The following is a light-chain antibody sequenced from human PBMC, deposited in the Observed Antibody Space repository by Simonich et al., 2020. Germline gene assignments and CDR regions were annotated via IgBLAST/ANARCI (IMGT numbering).Light chain of an antibody. CDR1: SSDVGGYNY. V-gene: IGLV2-23*01. Sequence: QSALTQPASVSGSPGQSITISCTGTSSDVGGYNYVSWYQQHPGKAPKLMIFEGSKRPSWVSNRFSGSKSGNTASLTISGLQAEDEADYYCCSYAGSSTVVFGGGTKLTVL. J-gene: IGLJ2*01. CDR2: EGS. CDR3: CSYAGSSTVV.